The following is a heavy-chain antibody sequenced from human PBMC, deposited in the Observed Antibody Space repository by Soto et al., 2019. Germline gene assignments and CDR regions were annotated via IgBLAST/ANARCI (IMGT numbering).Heavy chain of an antibody. J-gene: IGHJ6*02. Sequence: QAHLEQSGAEVKSPGASGKVACKASGSTFSDFDTIWLRQAAGQGPEWMGWMNAKSGDTFSAQRFQGKFTMTWDTSLSTAYMEVGSLTSDDAAIYYCARGNPFNYAGFDVWGQGTTVAVSS. D-gene: IGHD3-16*01. V-gene: IGHV1-8*01. CDR2: MNAKSGDT. CDR3: ARGNPFNYAGFDV. CDR1: GSTFSDFD.